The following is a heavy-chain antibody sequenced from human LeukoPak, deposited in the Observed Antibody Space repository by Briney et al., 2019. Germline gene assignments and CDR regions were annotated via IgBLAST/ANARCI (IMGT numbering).Heavy chain of an antibody. CDR3: ARVKKYRLDY. D-gene: IGHD3-16*02. CDR2: IYYSGST. J-gene: IGHJ4*02. CDR1: GGSISSSSYY. V-gene: IGHV4-39*01. Sequence: SETLSLTCTVSGGSISSSSYYWGWIRQPPGKGLEWIGSIYYSGSTYYNPSLKSRVTISVDTSKNQFSLKLSSVTAADTAVYYCARVKKYRLDYWGQGTLVTVSS.